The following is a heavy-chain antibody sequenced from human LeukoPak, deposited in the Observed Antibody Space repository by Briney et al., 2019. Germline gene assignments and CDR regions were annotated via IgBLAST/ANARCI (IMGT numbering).Heavy chain of an antibody. J-gene: IGHJ4*02. V-gene: IGHV5-51*01. Sequence: GESLKISCQTSGYSFTSYWIGWVRQMPGKGLEWMGFIYPGDSDTRYSPSFQGQVTISADKSISTAYLQWSSLKASDTAMYYCARHGYSGSYMTMGIDYWGQGTLVTVSS. CDR1: GYSFTSYW. CDR2: IYPGDSDT. D-gene: IGHD1-26*01. CDR3: ARHGYSGSYMTMGIDY.